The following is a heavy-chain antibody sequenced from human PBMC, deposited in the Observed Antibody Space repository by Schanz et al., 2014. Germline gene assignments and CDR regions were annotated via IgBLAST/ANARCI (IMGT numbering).Heavy chain of an antibody. J-gene: IGHJ4*02. CDR2: INTGNGYT. CDR1: GYTFTSYA. V-gene: IGHV1-3*04. Sequence: QVQLVQSGAEVKKPGASVKVSCKASGYTFTSYAMHWVRQAPGHRPEWMGRINTGNGYTQYSETFQDRVAMSADTSASTAYMEEKSLTYEDAAVYYSATGPSGSPDYCGQGTLVTVSS. CDR3: ATGPSGSPDY. D-gene: IGHD3-10*01.